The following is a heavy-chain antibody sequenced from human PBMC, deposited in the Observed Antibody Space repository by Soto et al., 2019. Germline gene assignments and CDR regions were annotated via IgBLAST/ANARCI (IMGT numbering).Heavy chain of an antibody. V-gene: IGHV4-34*01. J-gene: IGHJ4*02. CDR1: GGSFSGYY. Sequence: QVQLQQWGAGLLKPSETLSLTCAVYGGSFSGYYWSWIRQPPGKGLEWIGEINHSGSTNYNPSLKSRVTISVDTSKNQFSLKLSSVTAADTAVYYCARGHRAVATVYYFDYWGQGALVTVSS. CDR3: ARGHRAVATVYYFDY. D-gene: IGHD5-12*01. CDR2: INHSGST.